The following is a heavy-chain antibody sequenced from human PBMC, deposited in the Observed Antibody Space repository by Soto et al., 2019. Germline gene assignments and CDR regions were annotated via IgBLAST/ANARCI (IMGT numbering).Heavy chain of an antibody. D-gene: IGHD3-10*01. J-gene: IGHJ4*02. V-gene: IGHV3-30-3*01. CDR3: AREREYYFDY. CDR1: VFTFSSYA. Sequence: GGSLRLSCAASVFTFSSYAMHWVRQAPGKGLEWVAVISYDGSNKYYADSVKGRFTISRDNSKNTLYLQMNSLRAEDTAVYYCAREREYYFDYWGQGTLVTVSS. CDR2: ISYDGSNK.